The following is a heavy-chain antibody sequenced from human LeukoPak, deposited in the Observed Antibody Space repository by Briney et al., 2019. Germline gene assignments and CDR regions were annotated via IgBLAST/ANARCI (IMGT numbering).Heavy chain of an antibody. J-gene: IGHJ4*02. CDR3: ARDSGGSYYYFDY. CDR1: GGSISSGGYY. V-gene: IGHV4-31*03. CDR2: IYYSGST. D-gene: IGHD1-26*01. Sequence: SQTLSITCTVSGGSISSGGYYWSWIRQHPGKGLEWIGYIYYSGSTYYNPSLKSRVTISVDTSKNQFSLKLSSVTAADTAVYYCARDSGGSYYYFDYWGQGTLVTVSS.